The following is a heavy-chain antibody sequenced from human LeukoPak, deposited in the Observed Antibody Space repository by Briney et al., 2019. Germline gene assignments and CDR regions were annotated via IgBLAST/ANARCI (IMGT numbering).Heavy chain of an antibody. D-gene: IGHD6-13*01. CDR2: ISGSSDYT. Sequence: GGSLRLSCAASGFTFSDYYMSWIRQAPGKGLEWVSYISGSSDYTNYADSVKGRFTISRDNAKNSLYLQMNSLRAEDTAVYYCARDSSSWFDSWGQGTLVTVSS. CDR3: ARDSSSWFDS. CDR1: GFTFSDYY. V-gene: IGHV3-11*06. J-gene: IGHJ5*01.